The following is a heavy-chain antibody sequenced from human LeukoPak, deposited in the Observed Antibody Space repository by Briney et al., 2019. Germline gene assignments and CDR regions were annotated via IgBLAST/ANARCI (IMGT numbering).Heavy chain of an antibody. CDR2: INSDGSST. CDR1: GLTFSSYW. CDR3: ARGSYYDSSGYYYKPGWGHFDY. V-gene: IGHV3-74*01. J-gene: IGHJ4*02. D-gene: IGHD3-22*01. Sequence: GGSLRLSCAASGLTFSSYWMHWVRQAPGKGLVWVSRINSDGSSTSYADSVKGRFTISRDNAKNTLYLQMNSLRAEDTAVYYCARGSYYDSSGYYYKPGWGHFDYWGQGTLVTVSS.